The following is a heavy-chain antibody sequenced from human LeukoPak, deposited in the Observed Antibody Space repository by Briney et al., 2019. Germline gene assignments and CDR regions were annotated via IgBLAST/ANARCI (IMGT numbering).Heavy chain of an antibody. CDR3: ANGNNGDYVRLDY. D-gene: IGHD4-17*01. V-gene: IGHV3-23*01. J-gene: IGHJ4*02. Sequence: QTGGSLRLSCAASGFTFSNYAMTWVRQAPGKGLEWVSVISGSGGNTYYADSVKGRFTISRVNSKNTLYLQMNGLRAEDTAVYYCANGNNGDYVRLDYWGQGTLVTVSS. CDR2: ISGSGGNT. CDR1: GFTFSNYA.